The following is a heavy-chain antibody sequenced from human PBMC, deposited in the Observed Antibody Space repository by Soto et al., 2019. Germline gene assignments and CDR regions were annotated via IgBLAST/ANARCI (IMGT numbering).Heavy chain of an antibody. CDR2: IYPGGVNI. Sequence: ASVKVSCKAIGYSFTSHYMHWVRQAPGQGLEWMGTIYPGGVNIGYAQKFKGRVTMTKDTSTSTVYMELNSLRSEDTAVYYCASPARNYDFWSGYSFDIWGQGTMVT. J-gene: IGHJ3*02. D-gene: IGHD3-3*01. CDR1: GYSFTSHY. CDR3: ASPARNYDFWSGYSFDI. V-gene: IGHV1-46*01.